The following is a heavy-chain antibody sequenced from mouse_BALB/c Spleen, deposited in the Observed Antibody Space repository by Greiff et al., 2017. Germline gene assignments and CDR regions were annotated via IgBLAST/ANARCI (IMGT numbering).Heavy chain of an antibody. Sequence: EVQRVESGGGLVKPGGSLKLSCAASGFTFSSYAMSWVRQTPEKRLEWVASISSGGSTYYPDSVKGRFTISRDNARNILYLQMSSLRSEDTAMYYCARGDSSGPLAYWGQGTLVTVSA. J-gene: IGHJ3*01. D-gene: IGHD3-2*01. CDR2: ISSGGST. CDR1: GFTFSSYA. CDR3: ARGDSSGPLAY. V-gene: IGHV5-6-5*01.